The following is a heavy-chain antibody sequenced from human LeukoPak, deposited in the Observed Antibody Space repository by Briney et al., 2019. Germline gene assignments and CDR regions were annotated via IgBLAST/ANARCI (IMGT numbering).Heavy chain of an antibody. J-gene: IGHJ3*02. CDR3: ARALLYGSGSYGAFDI. Sequence: SETLSLTCAVSGYSISSGYYWGWIRQPPGKGVDWIGSIYHSGSTYYNPSLKSRVTISVDTSKNQFSLKLSSVTAADTAVYYCARALLYGSGSYGAFDIWGQGTMVTVSS. CDR1: GYSISSGYY. V-gene: IGHV4-38-2*01. D-gene: IGHD3-10*01. CDR2: IYHSGST.